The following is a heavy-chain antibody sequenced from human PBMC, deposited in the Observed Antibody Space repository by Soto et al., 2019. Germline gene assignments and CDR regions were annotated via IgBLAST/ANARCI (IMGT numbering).Heavy chain of an antibody. CDR1: GYTFTSYG. Sequence: QVQLVQSGAEVKKPGASVKVSCKASGYTFTSYGISWVRQAPGQGLGWMGWISAYNGNTNYAQKLQGRVTMTTDTSTSTAYMELRSLRSDDTAVYYCARAEVLLWFEPWGMDVWGQGTTVTVSS. CDR3: ARAEVLLWFEPWGMDV. CDR2: ISAYNGNT. D-gene: IGHD3-10*01. J-gene: IGHJ6*02. V-gene: IGHV1-18*01.